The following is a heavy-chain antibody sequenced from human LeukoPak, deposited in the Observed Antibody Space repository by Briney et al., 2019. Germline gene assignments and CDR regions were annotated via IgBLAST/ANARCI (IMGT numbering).Heavy chain of an antibody. CDR1: GYSFRSYG. Sequence: ASVKVSXKGSGYSFRSYGINWMRQAPGQGLEWMGWISGYNGNTNYAQMVQGRVTMTTDTSTSTAYMELRSLRSDDTAMYYCARDVGDIVTIPAAITVPWGQGTLVTVSS. V-gene: IGHV1-18*01. D-gene: IGHD2-2*01. CDR3: ARDVGDIVTIPAAITVP. J-gene: IGHJ5*02. CDR2: ISGYNGNT.